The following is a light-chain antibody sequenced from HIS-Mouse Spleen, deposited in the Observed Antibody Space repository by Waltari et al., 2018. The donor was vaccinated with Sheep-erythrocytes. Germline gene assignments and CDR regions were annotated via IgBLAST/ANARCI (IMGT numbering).Light chain of an antibody. V-gene: IGLV1-47*01. CDR1: SSNIGSNY. J-gene: IGLJ1*01. CDR2: RNN. CDR3: AAWDDSLSGYV. Sequence: QSVLTQPPSASGTHWPRVTISCSGSSSNIGSNYEYWSQQLPGTAPKLLSYRNNQRHSGVPDRFSGSKSGTSASLAISGLRSEDEADYYCAAWDDSLSGYVFGTGTKVTVL.